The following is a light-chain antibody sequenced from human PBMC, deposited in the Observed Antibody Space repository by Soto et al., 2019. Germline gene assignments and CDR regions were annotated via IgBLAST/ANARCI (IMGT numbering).Light chain of an antibody. CDR2: NNI. Sequence: QSVLTQPPSASGTPGQRVTISCSGSSSTIGGNTFRWSQQLPGTAPRLLIYNNIQRPAGVPDRFSGSKSGTSASLAISGLESEDEAGYYCAVWDDSLDGHAVFGGGTQLTVL. J-gene: IGLJ7*01. CDR1: SSTIGGNT. V-gene: IGLV1-44*01. CDR3: AVWDDSLDGHAV.